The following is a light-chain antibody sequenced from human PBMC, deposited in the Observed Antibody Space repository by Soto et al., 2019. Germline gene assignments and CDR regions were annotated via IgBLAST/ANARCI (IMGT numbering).Light chain of an antibody. CDR2: DVS. J-gene: IGLJ3*02. CDR3: SSYTSSSTLV. V-gene: IGLV2-14*01. Sequence: QSALTQPASVSGSPGQSITISCTGTSSDVGGYNYVSWYQQHPGKAPKLMIYDVSNRPSGVSNRFSGSKSANTASLTISGLQAEDDADYYCSSYTSSSTLVFGGGTKVTVL. CDR1: SSDVGGYNY.